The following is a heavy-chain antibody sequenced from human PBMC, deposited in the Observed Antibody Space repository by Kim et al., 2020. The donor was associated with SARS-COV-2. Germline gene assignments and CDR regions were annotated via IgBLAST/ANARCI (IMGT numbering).Heavy chain of an antibody. CDR2: MNPNSGNT. CDR1: GYTFTSYD. J-gene: IGHJ3*02. D-gene: IGHD6-13*01. CDR3: ARVQRAAYDAFDI. V-gene: IGHV1-8*01. Sequence: ASVKVSCKASGYTFTSYDINWVRQATGQGLEWMGWMNPNSGNTGYAQKFQGRVTMTRNTSISTAYMELSSLRSEDTAVYYCARVQRAAYDAFDIWGQGTMVTVSS.